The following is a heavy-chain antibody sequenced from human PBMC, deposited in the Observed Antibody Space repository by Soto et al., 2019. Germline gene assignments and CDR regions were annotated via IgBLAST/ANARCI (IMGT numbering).Heavy chain of an antibody. J-gene: IGHJ5*02. D-gene: IGHD3-22*01. V-gene: IGHV4-39*01. CDR2: IYYSGST. CDR1: GGSISSSSYY. CDR3: AGPDHYDSSGYYSS. Sequence: QLQLHESGPGLVKPSETLSLTCTVSGGSISSSSYYWGWIRQPPGKGLEWIGSIYYSGSTYYNPSLKSRVTISVDTSKNQFSLKLSSVTAADTAVYYCAGPDHYDSSGYYSSWGQGTLVTVSS.